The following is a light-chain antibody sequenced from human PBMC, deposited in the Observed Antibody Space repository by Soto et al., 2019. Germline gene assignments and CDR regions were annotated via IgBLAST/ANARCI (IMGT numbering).Light chain of an antibody. CDR1: QSVSSY. J-gene: IGKJ1*01. Sequence: DIVMTQSPATLSVSTGERATLSCRASQSVSSYLAWYQQKPGQAPRLLIYDASNRATGIPARFSGSESGTDFTLTISSLEPEDFAVYYCQQRSNWPVTFGQGTKVDIK. CDR2: DAS. V-gene: IGKV3-11*01. CDR3: QQRSNWPVT.